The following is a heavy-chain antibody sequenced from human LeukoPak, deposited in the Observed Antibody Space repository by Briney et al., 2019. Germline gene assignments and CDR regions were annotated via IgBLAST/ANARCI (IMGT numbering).Heavy chain of an antibody. J-gene: IGHJ4*02. CDR3: ARDGQQLAPYSLDY. CDR2: IWYDGSNK. D-gene: IGHD6-13*01. CDR1: GFSFSSHA. V-gene: IGHV3-33*01. Sequence: GMSLRLSCAASGFSFSSHAVHWVRQAPGKGVWWRTQIWYDGSNKYYADSVRGRFTVSRDNPTNTLWLQMNSLRAEDTAVYYCARDGQQLAPYSLDYWGQGILVTVSS.